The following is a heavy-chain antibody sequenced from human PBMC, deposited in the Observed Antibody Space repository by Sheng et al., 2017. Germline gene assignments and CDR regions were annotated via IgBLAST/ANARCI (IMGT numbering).Heavy chain of an antibody. J-gene: IGHJ6*03. V-gene: IGHV3-30*02. Sequence: QVQLVESGGGMVHPGGSLRLSCAASGFTFRNYGMHWVRQATGKGLEWVAFIRNDGSYEYYADSVKGRFTISRDNSKTTLYLQMNSLTPEDTAVYFCAKDPGERAYGYYMDVWGKGTRVTVSS. CDR1: GFTFRNYG. CDR2: IRNDGSYE. CDR3: AKDPGERAYGYYMDV. D-gene: IGHD2-21*01.